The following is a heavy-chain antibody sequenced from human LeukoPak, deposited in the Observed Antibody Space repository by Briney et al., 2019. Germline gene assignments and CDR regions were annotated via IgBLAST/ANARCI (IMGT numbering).Heavy chain of an antibody. D-gene: IGHD3-16*02. CDR1: GFTFSSYA. CDR2: ISGSGGST. CDR3: AKDPNGYVWGSYRYTDY. Sequence: GGSLRLSCAASGFTFSSYAMSWVRQAPGKGLEWVSAISGSGGSTYYAVSVKGRFTISRDNSKNTVYLQMNSLRAEDTAVYYCAKDPNGYVWGSYRYTDYWVQGTLVTVSS. V-gene: IGHV3-23*01. J-gene: IGHJ4*02.